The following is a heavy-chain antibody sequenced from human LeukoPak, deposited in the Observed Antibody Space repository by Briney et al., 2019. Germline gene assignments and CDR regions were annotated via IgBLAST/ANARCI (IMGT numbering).Heavy chain of an antibody. CDR1: GYSFTSYW. CDR3: ARTAYCGGDCYSQYFQH. D-gene: IGHD2-21*02. J-gene: IGHJ1*01. V-gene: IGHV5-51*01. CDR2: IYPGDSDT. Sequence: GESLKISGKGSGYSFTSYWIGWVRQMPGKGLEWMGIIYPGDSDTRYSPSFQGQVTISADKSISTAYLQWSSLKASDTAMYYCARTAYCGGDCYSQYFQHWGQGTLVTVSS.